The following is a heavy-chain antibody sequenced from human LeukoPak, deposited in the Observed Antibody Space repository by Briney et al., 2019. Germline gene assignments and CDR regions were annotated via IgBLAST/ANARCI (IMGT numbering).Heavy chain of an antibody. V-gene: IGHV3-7*01. CDR3: ARGLPEPYRANIDY. CDR1: GFTFSSYW. D-gene: IGHD1-14*01. CDR2: IKQDGSEK. J-gene: IGHJ4*02. Sequence: GGSLRLSCAASGFTFSSYWMSWVRQAPGKGLEWVANIKQDGSEKYYVDSVKGRFTISRDNAKNSLYLQMNSLRAEDTAVYYCARGLPEPYRANIDYWGQGTLVTVSS.